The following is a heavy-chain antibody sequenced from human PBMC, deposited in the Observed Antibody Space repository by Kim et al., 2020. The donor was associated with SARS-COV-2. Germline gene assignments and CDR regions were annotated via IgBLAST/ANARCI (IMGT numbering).Heavy chain of an antibody. J-gene: IGHJ4*02. V-gene: IGHV4-34*01. CDR3: ADGFDY. CDR2: NHSGST. Sequence: NHSGSTNYNPSLKSRVTISVDTSKNQFSLKLSSVTAADTAVYYCADGFDYWGQGTLVTVSS.